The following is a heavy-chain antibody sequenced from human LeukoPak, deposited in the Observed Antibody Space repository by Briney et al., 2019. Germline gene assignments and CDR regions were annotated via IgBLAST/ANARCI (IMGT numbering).Heavy chain of an antibody. CDR1: GGSISSNNW. Sequence: SETLSLTCAVSGGSISSNNWWGWVRQPPGKGLEWIGEIYHSGSPNYNPSLKSRVTISVDTSKNQFSLKLSSVTAADTAVYYCAREGEEFDYWGQGTLVTVSS. CDR3: AREGEEFDY. J-gene: IGHJ4*02. V-gene: IGHV4-4*02. CDR2: IYHSGSP. D-gene: IGHD2-21*01.